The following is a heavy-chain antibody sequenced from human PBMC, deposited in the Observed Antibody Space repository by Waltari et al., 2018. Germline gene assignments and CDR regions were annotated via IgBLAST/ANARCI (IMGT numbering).Heavy chain of an antibody. CDR2: IYHSGST. J-gene: IGHJ5*02. V-gene: IGHV4-30-2*01. Sequence: QVQLQESGPGLVKPSQTLSLTCTVSGGSISSGGYYWSWIRQPPGKGLEWVGYIYHSGSTYYNPSLKSRVTISVDRSKNQFSLKLSSVTAADTAVYYCAREAVVVVAALGGFDPWGQGTLVTVSS. CDR1: GGSISSGGYY. CDR3: AREAVVVVAALGGFDP. D-gene: IGHD2-15*01.